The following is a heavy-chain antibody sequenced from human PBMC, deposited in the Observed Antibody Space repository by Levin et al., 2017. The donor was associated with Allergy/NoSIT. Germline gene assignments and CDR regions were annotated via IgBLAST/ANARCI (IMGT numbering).Heavy chain of an antibody. CDR3: ARDICTRASEDYEY. V-gene: IGHV3-11*01. D-gene: IGHD2-8*01. CDR1: GFTFTDYF. Sequence: GGSLRLSCAASGFTFTDYFMSWIRQAPGKGLEWVSYISSSGSTIYYADSVKGRFTISRDNAKNSVYPQMNSLRAEDKAVYYCARDICTRASEDYEYWGQGTLVTVSS. J-gene: IGHJ4*02. CDR2: ISSSGSTI.